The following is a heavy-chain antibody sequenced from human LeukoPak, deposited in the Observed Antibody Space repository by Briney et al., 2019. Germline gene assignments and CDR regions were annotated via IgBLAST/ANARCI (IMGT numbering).Heavy chain of an antibody. Sequence: GGCLRLSCAASGITVSSTYMSWVRRAPGKGLEWVSLFSSGGATYYTDSVKGRFTISRDIPRNTLYLQMSSLRPEDTAVYYCAKTGYSGDDSYSWGQGTLVTVSS. CDR2: FSSGGAT. V-gene: IGHV3-66*02. J-gene: IGHJ4*02. CDR3: AKTGYSGDDSYS. CDR1: GITVSSTY. D-gene: IGHD5-12*01.